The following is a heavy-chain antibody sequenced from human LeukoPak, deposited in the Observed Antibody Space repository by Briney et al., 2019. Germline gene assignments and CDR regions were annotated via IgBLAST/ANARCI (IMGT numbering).Heavy chain of an antibody. V-gene: IGHV3-33*01. Sequence: PGGSLRLSCEASGFTFRSYGMHWVRQAPGKGLEWVAVIWYDGSNKYYADSVKGRFTISRDNSKNTLYLQMNSLRAEDTAVYYCARRGYYYDRSGYYYDYWGQGTLVTVSS. CDR2: IWYDGSNK. CDR3: ARRGYYYDRSGYYYDY. CDR1: GFTFRSYG. J-gene: IGHJ4*02. D-gene: IGHD3-22*01.